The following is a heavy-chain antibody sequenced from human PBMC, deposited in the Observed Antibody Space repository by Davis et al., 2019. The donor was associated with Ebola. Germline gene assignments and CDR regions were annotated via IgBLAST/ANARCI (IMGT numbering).Heavy chain of an antibody. J-gene: IGHJ6*02. CDR1: GGSFSGYY. Sequence: PSETLSLTCAVYGGSFSGYYWSWIRQPPGKGLEWIGEINHSGSTNYNPSLKSRVTISVDTSKNQFSLKLSPVTAADTAVYYCARGGWNDVYYYYGMDVWGQGTTVTVSS. V-gene: IGHV4-34*01. CDR2: INHSGST. D-gene: IGHD1-1*01. CDR3: ARGGWNDVYYYYGMDV.